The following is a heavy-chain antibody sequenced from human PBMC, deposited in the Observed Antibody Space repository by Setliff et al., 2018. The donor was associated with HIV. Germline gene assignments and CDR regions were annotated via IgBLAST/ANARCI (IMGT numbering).Heavy chain of an antibody. CDR1: GDSITSNSYY. V-gene: IGHV4-39*01. Sequence: SETLSLTCTVSGDSITSNSYYWGWIRQSPGKGLEWIGTMHHSGSTYYHPSLKSRVTISVDTSKNQFSLKLGSVTAADTAVYFCARRFEQWLAFDYWGQGTLVTVSS. J-gene: IGHJ4*02. CDR2: MHHSGST. D-gene: IGHD6-19*01. CDR3: ARRFEQWLAFDY.